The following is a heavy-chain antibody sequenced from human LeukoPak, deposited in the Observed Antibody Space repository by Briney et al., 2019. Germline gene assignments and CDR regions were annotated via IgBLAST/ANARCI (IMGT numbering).Heavy chain of an antibody. CDR3: ARLGTIAARARARPADY. Sequence: PSETLSLTCAVYGGSFSGYYWSWIRQPPGKGLEWIGEINHSGSTNYNPSLKSRVTISVDPSKNQFSLKLSSVTAADTAVYYCARLGTIAARARARPADYWGQGTLVTVSS. CDR2: INHSGST. D-gene: IGHD6-6*01. V-gene: IGHV4-34*01. CDR1: GGSFSGYY. J-gene: IGHJ4*02.